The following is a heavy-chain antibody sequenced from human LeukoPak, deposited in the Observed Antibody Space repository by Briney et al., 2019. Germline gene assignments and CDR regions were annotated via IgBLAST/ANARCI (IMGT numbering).Heavy chain of an antibody. J-gene: IGHJ6*02. D-gene: IGHD2-21*02. CDR3: ARDYTATGGMDV. CDR1: GFTFSSYA. CDR2: IMQDGSVQ. V-gene: IGHV3-7*01. Sequence: GGSLRLSCAASGFTFSSYAMNWVRQAPGKGLEWVANIMQDGSVQHYVDSVKGRFTISRDNAKNSLYLQMNSLRAEDTALYYCARDYTATGGMDVWGQGTTVTVS.